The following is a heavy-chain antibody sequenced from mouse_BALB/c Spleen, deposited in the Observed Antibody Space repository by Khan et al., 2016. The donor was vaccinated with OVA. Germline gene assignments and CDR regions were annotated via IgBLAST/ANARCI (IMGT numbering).Heavy chain of an antibody. CDR3: AREEALCYFDC. V-gene: IGHV1-76*01. J-gene: IGHJ2*01. CDR1: GYIFTNYW. Sequence: QVQLKQSGAELVRPGASVKLSCKTSGYIFTNYWIHWVKQRPGQGLEWIARIYPGTNNTKYNEKLKDKATLTADKSSSTAYMQLSSLKSEDSAVYCGAREEALCYFDCWGQGTTLTVSS. D-gene: IGHD3-2*02. CDR2: IYPGTNNT.